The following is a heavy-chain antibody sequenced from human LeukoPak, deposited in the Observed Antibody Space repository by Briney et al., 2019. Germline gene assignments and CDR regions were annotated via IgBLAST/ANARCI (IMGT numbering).Heavy chain of an antibody. J-gene: IGHJ4*02. CDR2: INPSGGST. CDR1: GYTFTSYY. V-gene: IGHV1-46*01. CDR3: ARDKWGADYGDLPED. Sequence: ASVRVSCKASGYTFTSYYMHWVRQAPGQGLEWMGIINPSGGSTSYAQKFQGRVTMTRDTSTSTVYMELSSLRSEDTAVYYCARDKWGADYGDLPEDWGQGTLVTVSS. D-gene: IGHD4-17*01.